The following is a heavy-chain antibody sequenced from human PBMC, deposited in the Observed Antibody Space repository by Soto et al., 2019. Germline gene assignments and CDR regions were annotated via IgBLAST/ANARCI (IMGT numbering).Heavy chain of an antibody. CDR1: GYTFTSYG. J-gene: IGHJ4*02. CDR2: ISAYNGNT. CDR3: ARVQITPYYYDSSGYLNHFDY. D-gene: IGHD3-22*01. V-gene: IGHV1-18*01. Sequence: ASVKVSCKASGYTFTSYGISWVRQAPGQGLEWMGWISAYNGNTNYAQKLQGRVTMTTDTSTSTAYMELRSLRSDDTAVYYCARVQITPYYYDSSGYLNHFDYWGKGALVTVS.